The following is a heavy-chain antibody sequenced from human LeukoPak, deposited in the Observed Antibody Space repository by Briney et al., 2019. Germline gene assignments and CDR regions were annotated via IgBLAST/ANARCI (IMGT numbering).Heavy chain of an antibody. CDR1: GYTFTGYY. J-gene: IGHJ4*02. CDR3: ARAPRQRWLQSYYFDY. CDR2: INPNSGGT. D-gene: IGHD5-24*01. Sequence: ASAKVSCKASGYTFTGYYMHWVRQAPGQGLEWMGWINPNSGGTNYAQKFQGWVTMTRDTSISTAYMELSRLRSDDTAVYYCARAPRQRWLQSYYFDYWGQGTLVTVSS. V-gene: IGHV1-2*04.